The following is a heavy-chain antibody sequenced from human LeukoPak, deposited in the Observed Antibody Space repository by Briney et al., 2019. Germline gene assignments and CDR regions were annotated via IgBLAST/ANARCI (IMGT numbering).Heavy chain of an antibody. CDR3: ARAPFSSGWYLPWGYMDV. V-gene: IGHV1-18*01. CDR1: GYTFSNYG. D-gene: IGHD6-19*01. CDR2: ISAYNTNT. J-gene: IGHJ6*03. Sequence: ASVKVSCKASGYTFSNYGLTWVRQAPGQGLEWVAWISAYNTNTNYAQKFQGRVSMTTDTSTSTAYMELRSLRSDDTAVYYCARAPFSSGWYLPWGYMDVWGKGTTVTISS.